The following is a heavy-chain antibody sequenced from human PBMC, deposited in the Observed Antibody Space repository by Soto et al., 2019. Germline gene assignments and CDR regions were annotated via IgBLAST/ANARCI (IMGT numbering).Heavy chain of an antibody. V-gene: IGHV3-74*01. D-gene: IGHD1-26*01. CDR1: GFTFNNYW. CDR2: INDDGSDT. CDR3: IREPYSHGWFGYFQH. Sequence: EVQLVESGGVLVQPGGSLRLSCAASGFTFNNYWMHWVRQDPGKGLVWVSRINDDGSDTTYADSVKGRFTISRDNAKSTLYLEMNSLRVEDTAVYYCIREPYSHGWFGYFQHWGQGTPVTVSS. J-gene: IGHJ1*01.